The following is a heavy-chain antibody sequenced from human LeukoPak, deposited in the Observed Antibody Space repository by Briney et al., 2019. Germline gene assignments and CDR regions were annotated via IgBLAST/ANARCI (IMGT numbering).Heavy chain of an antibody. J-gene: IGHJ4*02. CDR2: VKSKTEGGTT. CDR3: TTEVRDSSGYFYFVH. Sequence: GGSLRLSCATSGFTFINACMSWVRQAPGKGLEWVGRVKSKTEGGTTVYDASVRGRFTISRDDSKNTLYLQMNSLKTDDTAVYYCTTEVRDSSGYFYFVHWGQGTLVTVSS. D-gene: IGHD3-22*01. V-gene: IGHV3-15*01. CDR1: GFTFINAC.